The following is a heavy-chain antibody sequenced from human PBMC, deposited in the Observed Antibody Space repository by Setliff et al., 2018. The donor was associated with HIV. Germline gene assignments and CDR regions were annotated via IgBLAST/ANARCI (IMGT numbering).Heavy chain of an antibody. V-gene: IGHV4-61*02. CDR2: IYASGGT. D-gene: IGHD3-10*01. CDR3: ARDWVTRSNYYGSGSPWYFDF. J-gene: IGHJ2*01. CDR1: GLSMSSGNYY. Sequence: SETLSLTCQVSGLSMSSGNYYWNWIRQPAGKGLEWIGRIYASGGTYYKSSLKSRVTISVDTSQNQFSLKLRSVNAADTAVYYCARDWVTRSNYYGSGSPWYFDFWGRGILVTVSS.